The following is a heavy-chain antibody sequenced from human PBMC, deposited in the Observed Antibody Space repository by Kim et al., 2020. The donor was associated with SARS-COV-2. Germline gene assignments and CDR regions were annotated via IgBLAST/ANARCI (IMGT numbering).Heavy chain of an antibody. CDR1: GFNFREYW. D-gene: IGHD6-19*01. J-gene: IGHJ4*02. Sequence: GGSLRLSCAASGFNFREYWMRWVRQSPGKGLEWVADLNEDGSEKFYMDSVRGRFTISRDNAKNSLFLQMNSLRAEDAALYYCARGSSYSFEYWGQGSLVTVSS. V-gene: IGHV3-7*01. CDR3: ARGSSYSFEY. CDR2: LNEDGSEK.